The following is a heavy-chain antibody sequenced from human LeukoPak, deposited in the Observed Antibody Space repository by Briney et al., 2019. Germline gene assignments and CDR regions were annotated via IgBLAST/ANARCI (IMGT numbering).Heavy chain of an antibody. CDR3: XXXXXXXXXXXXXI. CDR2: IYTSGST. CDR1: GGSISSYY. Sequence: PSETLSLTCTVSGGSISSYYWSWIRQPAGKGLEWIGRIYTSGSTNYNPSLKSRVTMSVDTSKNQFSLKLSSVTAADTAVYYCXXXXXXXXXXXXXIXGQGTMVTVSS. J-gene: IGHJ3*02. V-gene: IGHV4-4*07.